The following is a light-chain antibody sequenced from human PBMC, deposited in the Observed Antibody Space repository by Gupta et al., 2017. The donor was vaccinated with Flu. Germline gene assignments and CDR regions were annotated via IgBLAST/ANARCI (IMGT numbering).Light chain of an antibody. CDR3: QQYGSSPYT. CDR2: GAS. J-gene: IGKJ2*01. CDR1: QSVSSSY. V-gene: IGKV3-20*01. Sequence: EIVLTQSPGTLSLSPGERATLSCRASQSVSSSYLAWYQQKPGQAPRLLIYGASSRATGIPDRCSGSGSGTDCTLTISRLDPEDFAVYYCQQYGSSPYTFGQGTKLESK.